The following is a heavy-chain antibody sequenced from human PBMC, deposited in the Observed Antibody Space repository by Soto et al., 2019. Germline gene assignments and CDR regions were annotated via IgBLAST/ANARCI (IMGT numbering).Heavy chain of an antibody. Sequence: LSLTCTVSGGSISSYYWSWIRQPPGKGLEWIGYIYYSGSTNYNPSLKSRVTISVDTSKNQFSLKLSSVTAADTAVYYCARLNTAMVSGHYFDYWAQVTLVTVSS. CDR1: GGSISSYY. J-gene: IGHJ4*02. CDR3: ARLNTAMVSGHYFDY. D-gene: IGHD5-18*01. V-gene: IGHV4-59*01. CDR2: IYYSGST.